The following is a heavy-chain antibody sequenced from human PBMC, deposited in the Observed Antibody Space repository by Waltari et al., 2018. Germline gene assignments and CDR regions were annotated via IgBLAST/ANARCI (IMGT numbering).Heavy chain of an antibody. V-gene: IGHV4-38-2*02. CDR2: IYHSGST. D-gene: IGHD3-16*02. J-gene: IGHJ5*02. CDR3: ARDPRYIRLGELSLYPNWFDP. CDR1: GYSISSGYY. Sequence: QVQLQESGPGLVKPSETLSLTCAVSGYSISSGYYWGWIRQPPGKGLEWIGSIYHSGSTYYNPSLKSRVTISVDTSKNQFSLKLSAVTAADTAVDYCARDPRYIRLGELSLYPNWFDPWGQGTLVTVSS.